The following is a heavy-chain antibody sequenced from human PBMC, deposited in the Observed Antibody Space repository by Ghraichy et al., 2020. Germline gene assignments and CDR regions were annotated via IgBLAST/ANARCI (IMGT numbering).Heavy chain of an antibody. CDR2: IFSNDKK. D-gene: IGHD3-22*01. CDR1: GFSLSNARMG. Sequence: SGPTLVKPTETLTLTCTVSGFSLSNARMGVSWIRQPPGKALEWLAHIFSNDKKSYSTSLKSRLTISKDTSKSQVVLTMTNMDPVDTATYYCARINPESNLSRSKGIVVVPAATMIVVVIIHRGGQGTLVTVSS. J-gene: IGHJ4*02. V-gene: IGHV2-26*01. CDR3: ARINPESNLSRSKGIVVVPAATMIVVVIIHR.